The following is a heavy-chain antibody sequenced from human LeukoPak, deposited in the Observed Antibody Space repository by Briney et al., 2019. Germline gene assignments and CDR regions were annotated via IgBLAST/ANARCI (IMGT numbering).Heavy chain of an antibody. CDR3: AKTTPTTPYYDFWSGYSDY. V-gene: IGHV3-23*01. J-gene: IGHJ4*02. CDR1: GFTFSSYA. CDR2: ISGSGGST. D-gene: IGHD3-3*01. Sequence: GGSLRLSCAASGFTFSSYAMSWVRQAPGNGLEWVSAISGSGGSTYYADSVKGRFTISRDNSKNTLYLQMNSLRAEDTAVYYCAKTTPTTPYYDFWSGYSDYWGQGTLVTVSS.